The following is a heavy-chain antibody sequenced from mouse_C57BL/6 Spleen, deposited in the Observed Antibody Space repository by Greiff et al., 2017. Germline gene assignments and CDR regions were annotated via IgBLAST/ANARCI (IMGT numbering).Heavy chain of an antibody. D-gene: IGHD1-1*01. Sequence: VQLVESGAELVKPGASVKISCKASGYAFSSYWMNWVKQRPGKGLEWIGQIYPGDGDTNYNGKFKGKATLTADKSSSTAYMQLSSLTSEDSAVYFCARYYGSSSYAMDYWGQGTSVTVSS. CDR3: ARYYGSSSYAMDY. CDR1: GYAFSSYW. V-gene: IGHV1-80*01. CDR2: IYPGDGDT. J-gene: IGHJ4*01.